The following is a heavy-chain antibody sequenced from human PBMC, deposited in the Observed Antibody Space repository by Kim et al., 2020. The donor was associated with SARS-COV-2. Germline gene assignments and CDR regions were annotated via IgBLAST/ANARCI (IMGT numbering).Heavy chain of an antibody. CDR1: GYSISSGYY. D-gene: IGHD2-2*01. J-gene: IGHJ2*01. CDR2: IYHSGST. Sequence: SETLSLTCTVSGYSISSGYYWGWIRQPPGKGLEWIGSIYHSGSTYYNPSLKSRVTISVDTSKNQFSLKLSSVTAADTAVYYCARSTIVVVPAATQHLSAYELWGRGTLVTVSS. V-gene: IGHV4-38-2*02. CDR3: ARSTIVVVPAATQHLSAYEL.